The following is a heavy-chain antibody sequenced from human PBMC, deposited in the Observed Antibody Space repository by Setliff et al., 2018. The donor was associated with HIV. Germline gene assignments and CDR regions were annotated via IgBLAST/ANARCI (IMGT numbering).Heavy chain of an antibody. J-gene: IGHJ4*02. Sequence: SETLSLTCGVSGYSISSDYYWSWIRQPAGKGLEWIGRMHTSGNTNYNPSLWGRVTISVDTSKNQFSLKLSSVTAADTAVYYCARQNSGYAPGPFDYWGQGILVTVSS. CDR3: ARQNSGYAPGPFDY. V-gene: IGHV4-38-2*01. CDR2: MHTSGNT. CDR1: GYSISSDYY. D-gene: IGHD5-12*01.